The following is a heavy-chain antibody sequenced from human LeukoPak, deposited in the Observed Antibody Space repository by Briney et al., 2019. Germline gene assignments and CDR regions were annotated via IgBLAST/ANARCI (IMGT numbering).Heavy chain of an antibody. CDR2: IIPIFGTA. CDR1: GYTFTSYG. CDR3: ASDTSGYCSGGSCYYR. V-gene: IGHV1-69*06. D-gene: IGHD2-15*01. Sequence: SVKVSCKASGYTFTSYGISWVRQAPGQGLEWMGGIIPIFGTANYAQKFQGRVTITADKSTSTAYMELSSLRSEDTAVYYCASDTSGYCSGGSCYYRWGQGTLVTVSS. J-gene: IGHJ4*02.